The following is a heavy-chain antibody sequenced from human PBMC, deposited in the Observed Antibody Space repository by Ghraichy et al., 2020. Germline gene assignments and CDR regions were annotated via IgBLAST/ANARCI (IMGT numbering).Heavy chain of an antibody. J-gene: IGHJ6*02. CDR1: GFTFGDYA. V-gene: IGHV3-49*03. Sequence: GSLRLSCTASGFTFGDYAMSWFRQAPGKGLEWVGFIRSKAYGGTTEYAASVKGRFTISRDDSKSIAYLQMNSLKTEDTAVYYCTRGGSYYFDYYYGMDVWGQGTTVTVSS. CDR2: IRSKAYGGTT. D-gene: IGHD1-26*01. CDR3: TRGGSYYFDYYYGMDV.